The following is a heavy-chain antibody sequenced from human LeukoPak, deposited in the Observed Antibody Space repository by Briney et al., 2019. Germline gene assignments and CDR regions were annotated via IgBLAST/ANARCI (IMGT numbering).Heavy chain of an antibody. CDR3: AKDTQQWLSDAFDI. D-gene: IGHD6-19*01. V-gene: IGHV3-30*02. J-gene: IGHJ3*02. CDR2: IRYDGSNK. CDR1: AFTFSSYG. Sequence: GGSLRLSCAASAFTFSSYGMHWVRQAPGKGLERVAFIRYDGSNKYYADSVKGRFTISRDNSKNTLSLQMKSLRAEDTAVYYCAKDTQQWLSDAFDIWGQGTMVTVSS.